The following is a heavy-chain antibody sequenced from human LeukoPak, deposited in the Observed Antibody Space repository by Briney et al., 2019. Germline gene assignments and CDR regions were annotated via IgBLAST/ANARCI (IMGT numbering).Heavy chain of an antibody. V-gene: IGHV3-53*01. D-gene: IGHD4-17*01. Sequence: GGSLRLSCAASGFIVSSNYMSWVRQAPGKGLEWVSVIYSGGSTYYADSVKGRFTISRDNSKNTLYLQMNSLRAEDTAVYYCAKERQAGDYFTSDYWGLGTLVTVSS. J-gene: IGHJ4*02. CDR2: IYSGGST. CDR3: AKERQAGDYFTSDY. CDR1: GFIVSSNY.